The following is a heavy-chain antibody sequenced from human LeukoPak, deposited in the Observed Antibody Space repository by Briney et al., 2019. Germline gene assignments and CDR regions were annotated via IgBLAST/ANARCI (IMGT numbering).Heavy chain of an antibody. CDR1: GFTFRSYA. J-gene: IGHJ4*02. V-gene: IGHV3-23*01. D-gene: IGHD2-2*01. CDR2: LSVSGNTP. Sequence: GGSLRLSCAASGFTFRSYAMSWVRQAPGKGLEWVSALSVSGNTPYYADSVKGRFTISRDNSKNTLYLQMNSLRADDSAVYYCAKDQYQFDYWGQGTLVTVSS. CDR3: AKDQYQFDY.